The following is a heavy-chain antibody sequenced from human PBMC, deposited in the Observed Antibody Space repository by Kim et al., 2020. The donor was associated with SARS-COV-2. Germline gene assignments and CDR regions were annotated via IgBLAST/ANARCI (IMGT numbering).Heavy chain of an antibody. D-gene: IGHD5-18*01. CDR3: ARSIRGYKLNFDY. V-gene: IGHV4-31*03. J-gene: IGHJ4*02. Sequence: SETLSLTCIVSGGSISSGGYYWSWTRQHPGKGLEWIGYIYYSGSTYYNPSLKSRVTISVDTSKNQFSLKLSSVTAADTAVYYCARSIRGYKLNFDYWGQG. CDR2: IYYSGST. CDR1: GGSISSGGYY.